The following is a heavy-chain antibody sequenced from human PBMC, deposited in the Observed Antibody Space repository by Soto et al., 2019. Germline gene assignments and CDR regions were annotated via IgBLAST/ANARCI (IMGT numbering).Heavy chain of an antibody. Sequence: SVKVSCKASGFTFTSSAVQWVRQARGQRLEWIGWIVVGSGNTNYAQKFQERVTITRDMSTSTAYMELSSLRSEDTAVYYCAAGLGAAAGYYYGMDVWGQGTTVTVSS. CDR3: AAGLGAAAGYYYGMDV. D-gene: IGHD6-25*01. CDR1: GFTFTSSA. J-gene: IGHJ6*02. CDR2: IVVGSGNT. V-gene: IGHV1-58*01.